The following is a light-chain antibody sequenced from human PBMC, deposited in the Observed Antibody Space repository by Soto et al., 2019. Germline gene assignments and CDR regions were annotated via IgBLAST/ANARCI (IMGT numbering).Light chain of an antibody. CDR3: QQYYSTPKT. J-gene: IGKJ1*01. CDR1: QSVLYSSNNKNY. CDR2: WAS. V-gene: IGKV4-1*01. Sequence: DIAMTQSPDSLAVSLGERATINCKSSQSVLYSSNNKNYLAWYQQKPGQPPKLLIYWASTRESGVPDRFSGSGSGTDFTLTISSLQAEDLAVYYCQQYYSTPKTFGQGTKVDIK.